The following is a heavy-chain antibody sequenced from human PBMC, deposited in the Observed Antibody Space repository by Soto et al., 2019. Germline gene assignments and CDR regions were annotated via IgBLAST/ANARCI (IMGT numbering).Heavy chain of an antibody. CDR1: GYSFTTYW. V-gene: IGHV5-51*01. Sequence: EVQLVQSGAEVKKPGESLKISCKGSGYSFTTYWIGWVRHTPGKGLEWMGHIYPGDSDTRYNPSFQGQVTISADKSMRTAYLQWNSLKASDTAIYYCARRGRDLEWFDPWGQGTLVTVSS. D-gene: IGHD3-16*01. J-gene: IGHJ5*02. CDR2: IYPGDSDT. CDR3: ARRGRDLEWFDP.